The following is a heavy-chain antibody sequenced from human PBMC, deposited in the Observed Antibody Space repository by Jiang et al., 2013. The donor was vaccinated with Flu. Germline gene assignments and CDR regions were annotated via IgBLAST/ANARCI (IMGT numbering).Heavy chain of an antibody. CDR3: ARDHTYYYDSSGYSFDY. CDR1: GFTFSSYA. V-gene: IGHV3-30-3*01. D-gene: IGHD3-22*01. CDR2: ISYDGSNK. Sequence: VQLLESGGGVVQPGRSLRLSCAASGFTFSSYAMHWVRQAPGKGLEWVAVISYDGSNKYYADSVKGRFTISRDNSKNTLYLQMNSLRAEDTAVYYCARDHTYYYDSSGYSFDYWGQGTLVTVSS. J-gene: IGHJ4*02.